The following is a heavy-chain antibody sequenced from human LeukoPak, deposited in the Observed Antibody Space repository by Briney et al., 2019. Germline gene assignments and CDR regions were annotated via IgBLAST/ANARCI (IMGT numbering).Heavy chain of an antibody. CDR1: GFTFSSYS. Sequence: GESLRLSCAASGFTFSSYSMNWVRQAPGKGQEWVSSISSSSSYIYYADSVKGRFTISRDNAKNSLYLQMNSLRAEDTAVYYCARAPETHYDFWSGYRDLYYFDYWGQGTLVTVSS. J-gene: IGHJ4*02. V-gene: IGHV3-21*01. D-gene: IGHD3-3*01. CDR3: ARAPETHYDFWSGYRDLYYFDY. CDR2: ISSSSSYI.